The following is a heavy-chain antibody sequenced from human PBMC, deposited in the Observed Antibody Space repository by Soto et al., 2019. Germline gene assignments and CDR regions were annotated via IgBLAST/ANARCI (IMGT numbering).Heavy chain of an antibody. Sequence: QVQLVQSGAEVKKPGASVKVSCKASGYTFTGYYMHWVRQGQGLEWMGWINPNSGGTNYAQKFQGWVTMTRDTSISTAYMELSRLRSDDTAVYHCARGPDCSSTSCREGQHYYYMDVWGKGTTVTVSS. J-gene: IGHJ6*03. V-gene: IGHV1-2*04. CDR2: INPNSGGT. CDR3: ARGPDCSSTSCREGQHYYYMDV. D-gene: IGHD2-2*01. CDR1: GYTFTGYY.